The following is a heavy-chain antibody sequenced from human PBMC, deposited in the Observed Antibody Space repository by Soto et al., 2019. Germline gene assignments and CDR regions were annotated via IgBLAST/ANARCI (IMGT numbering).Heavy chain of an antibody. CDR1: GGTFSSYT. CDR3: ASELWCGGLFRGGGWFDP. J-gene: IGHJ5*02. Sequence: QVQLVQSGAEVKKPGSSVKVSCKASGGTFSSYTISWVRQAPGQGLEWMGRIIPILGIANYAQKFQGRVTITADKSTGTAYMELSSLRSEDTAVYFWASELWCGGLFRGGGWFDPWGQGTLVTVSS. D-gene: IGHD3-10*01. V-gene: IGHV1-69*02. CDR2: IIPILGIA.